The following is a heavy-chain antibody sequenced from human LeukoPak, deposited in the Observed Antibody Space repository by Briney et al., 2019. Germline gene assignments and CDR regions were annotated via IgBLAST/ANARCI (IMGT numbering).Heavy chain of an antibody. V-gene: IGHV1-18*01. CDR1: GYTFTSYG. CDR3: ARMGWELLSGFYYYYMDV. J-gene: IGHJ6*03. Sequence: ASVKVSCEASGYTFTSYGISWVRQAPGQGLEWMGWISAYNGNTNYAQKLQGRVTMTTDTSTSTAYMELRSLRSDDTAVYYCARMGWELLSGFYYYYMDVWGKGTTVTVSS. D-gene: IGHD1-26*01. CDR2: ISAYNGNT.